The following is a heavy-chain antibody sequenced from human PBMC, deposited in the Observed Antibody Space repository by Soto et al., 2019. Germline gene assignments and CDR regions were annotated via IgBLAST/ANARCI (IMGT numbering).Heavy chain of an antibody. J-gene: IGHJ4*02. CDR1: GFTFGTHW. Sequence: EVQLVEPGGGLVQPGGSLRLSCAVSGFTFGTHWMSWVRQAPGKGPEWVANINQDGTAKSYVDSVKGRFTISRDNAKNSLYLQMNSLRVEDTAVYYCASDYGLGGQGSLVTVSS. CDR2: INQDGTAK. D-gene: IGHD4-17*01. V-gene: IGHV3-7*04. CDR3: ASDYGL.